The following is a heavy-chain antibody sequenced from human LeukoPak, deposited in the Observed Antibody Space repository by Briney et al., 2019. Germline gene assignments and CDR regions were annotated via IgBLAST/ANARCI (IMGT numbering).Heavy chain of an antibody. V-gene: IGHV3-64D*06. J-gene: IGHJ4*02. CDR2: ISSNGGST. Sequence: QSGGSLRLSCSASGFTFSSYAMHWVRQAPGKGLEYVSAISSNGGSTYYADSVKGRFTISRDNSKNTLYLQMSSLGAEDTAVYYCVKDRGYYDSSGYCELDYWGQGTLVTVSS. CDR3: VKDRGYYDSSGYCELDY. CDR1: GFTFSSYA. D-gene: IGHD3-22*01.